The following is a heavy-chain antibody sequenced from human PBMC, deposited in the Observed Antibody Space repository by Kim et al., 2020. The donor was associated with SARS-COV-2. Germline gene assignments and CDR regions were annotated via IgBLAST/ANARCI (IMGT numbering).Heavy chain of an antibody. D-gene: IGHD3-3*01. J-gene: IGHJ4*02. V-gene: IGHV4-34*01. CDR2: INHSGST. Sequence: SETLSLTCAVYGGSFSGYYWSWIRQPPGKGLEWIGEINHSGSTNYNPSLKSRVTISVDTSKNQFSLKLSSVTAADTAVYYCAASMREPTIFGVVIRREFDYWGQGTLVTVSS. CDR3: AASMREPTIFGVVIRREFDY. CDR1: GGSFSGYY.